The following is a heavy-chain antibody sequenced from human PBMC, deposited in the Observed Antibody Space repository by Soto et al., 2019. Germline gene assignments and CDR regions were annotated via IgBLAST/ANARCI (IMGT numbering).Heavy chain of an antibody. J-gene: IGHJ4*02. CDR2: IRTISSAI. Sequence: GSLRLSCAASGFTFSDYPMNWVRQAPGKGLEWVSSIRTISSAIYFADSVRGRFTISRDNARNSLYLQMTSLRDEDTAVYYCARETPSFDSWGQGTLVTVSS. D-gene: IGHD2-15*01. CDR1: GFTFSDYP. CDR3: ARETPSFDS. V-gene: IGHV3-48*02.